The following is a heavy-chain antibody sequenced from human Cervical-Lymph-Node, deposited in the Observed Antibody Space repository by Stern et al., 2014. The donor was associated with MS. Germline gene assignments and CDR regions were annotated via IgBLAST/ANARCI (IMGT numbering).Heavy chain of an antibody. Sequence: ESGPVLVKPTETLTLTCTVSGFSLSNARMGVSWIRQPPGQALEWLAHIFSNDEKSYSTSLKSRLTISKDTSKSQVVLTMTNMDPVDTATYYCARWEWLLLGYGMDVWGQGTTVTDS. CDR3: ARWEWLLLGYGMDV. CDR2: IFSNDEK. D-gene: IGHD3-3*01. CDR1: GFSLSNARMG. J-gene: IGHJ6*02. V-gene: IGHV2-26*01.